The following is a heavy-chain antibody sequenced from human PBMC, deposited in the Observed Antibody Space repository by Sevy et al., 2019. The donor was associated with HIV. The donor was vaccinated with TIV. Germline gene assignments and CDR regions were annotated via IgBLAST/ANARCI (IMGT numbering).Heavy chain of an antibody. J-gene: IGHJ4*02. CDR1: GFTFSTYW. D-gene: IGHD3-16*01. CDR2: IKQDGTEA. V-gene: IGHV3-7*01. Sequence: GGSLRLSCAASGFTFSTYWMTWVRHAPGKGLEWVAYIKQDGTEAYYVDAVRGRFTVSRDNSHKSFFLQMTSLRDEDTAVYYCARGLADWGSFHYSLWGQGTPVTVSS. CDR3: ARGLADWGSFHYSL.